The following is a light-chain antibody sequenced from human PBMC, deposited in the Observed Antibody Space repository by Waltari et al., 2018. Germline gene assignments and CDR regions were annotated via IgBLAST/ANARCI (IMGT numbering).Light chain of an antibody. Sequence: IQMTQSPSSLSASVGDRVTITCRASQAISNSLAWYQQKPGKAPNLLLYAASTLESGVPSRFSGSGSGTDYTLAISSLQPEDFAIYYCQQYSSRPYTFGQGTKLEI. CDR3: QQYSSRPYT. CDR1: QAISNS. J-gene: IGKJ2*01. CDR2: AAS. V-gene: IGKV1-NL1*01.